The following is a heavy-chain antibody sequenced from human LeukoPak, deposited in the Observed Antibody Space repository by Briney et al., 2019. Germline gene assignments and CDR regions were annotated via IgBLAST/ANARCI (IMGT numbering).Heavy chain of an antibody. CDR2: INHSGST. Sequence: SETLSLTCAVYGGSSSGYYWSWIRQPPGKGLEWIGEINHSGSTNYNPSLKSRVTISVDTSKNQFSLKLSSVTAADTAVYYCARQRGPRFGKYYFDYWGQGTLVTVSS. V-gene: IGHV4-34*01. J-gene: IGHJ4*02. CDR1: GGSSSGYY. CDR3: ARQRGPRFGKYYFDY. D-gene: IGHD3-10*01.